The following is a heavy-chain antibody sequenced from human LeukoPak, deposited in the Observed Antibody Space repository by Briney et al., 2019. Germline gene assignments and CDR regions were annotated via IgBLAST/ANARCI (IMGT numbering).Heavy chain of an antibody. CDR2: GYYSGNT. CDR3: ARLSDVNFDF. J-gene: IGHJ4*02. Sequence: SETLSLTCTVSGGSISSSLSFWAWIRQPPGKGLEWIGNGYYSGNTYYNPSLRRRVTISVDTSRNQFSLKLTSVTAADTAVYYCARLSDVNFDFWGQGTLVTVSS. CDR1: GGSISSSLSF. V-gene: IGHV4-39*01. D-gene: IGHD2/OR15-2a*01.